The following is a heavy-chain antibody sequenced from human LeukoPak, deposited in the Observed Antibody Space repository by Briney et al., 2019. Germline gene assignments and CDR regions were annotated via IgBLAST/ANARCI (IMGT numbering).Heavy chain of an antibody. CDR1: GFTFSDYY. Sequence: GSLRLSCAASGFTFSDYYMSWIRQAPGKGLEWVSYISSSGSTIYYADSVKGRFTISRDNAKNSLYLQMNSLRAEDTAVYYCARDRLRIFGVVTYMFDYWGQGTLVTVSS. D-gene: IGHD3-3*01. V-gene: IGHV3-11*01. J-gene: IGHJ4*02. CDR2: ISSSGSTI. CDR3: ARDRLRIFGVVTYMFDY.